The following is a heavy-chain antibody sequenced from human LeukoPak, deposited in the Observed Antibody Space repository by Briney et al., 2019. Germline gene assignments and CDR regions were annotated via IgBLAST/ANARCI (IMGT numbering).Heavy chain of an antibody. V-gene: IGHV5-10-1*01. CDR1: GSIFTSYW. J-gene: IGHJ3*02. D-gene: IGHD3-10*01. CDR3: ARVPVVLWFGELSYAFDI. Sequence: GASLQISCKGSGSIFTSYWISWVRPLPGKGLEWMGRIDPSDSYTNYSPSFQGHVTISADKSISTAYLQWSSLKASDTAMYYCARVPVVLWFGELSYAFDIWGQGTMVTVSS. CDR2: IDPSDSYT.